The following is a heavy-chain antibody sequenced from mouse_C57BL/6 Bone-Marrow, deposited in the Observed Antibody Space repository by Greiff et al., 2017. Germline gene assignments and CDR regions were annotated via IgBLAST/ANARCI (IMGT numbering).Heavy chain of an antibody. V-gene: IGHV5-17*01. CDR3: ARGHSQRDFDY. J-gene: IGHJ2*01. CDR1: GFTFSDYG. CDR2: ISSGSSTI. Sequence: EVKLMESGGGLVKPGGSLKLSCAASGFTFSDYGMHWVRQAPEKGLEWVAYISSGSSTIYYADTVQGRFTISRDNAKTTQLLQMTSLGSEDTSMYYCARGHSQRDFDYWGQGTTLTVST.